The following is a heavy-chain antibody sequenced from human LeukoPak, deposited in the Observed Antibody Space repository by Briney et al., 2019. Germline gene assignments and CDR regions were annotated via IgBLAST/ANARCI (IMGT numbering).Heavy chain of an antibody. CDR3: ARHERDCSGGSCYSNWFDP. CDR1: GGSISSSSYY. V-gene: IGHV4-39*01. J-gene: IGHJ5*02. Sequence: SETLSLTCTVSGGSISSSSYYWGWIRQPPGKGLEWIGSIYYSGSTYYNPSLKSRVTISVDTSKNQFSLKPSSVTAADTAVYYCARHERDCSGGSCYSNWFDPWGQGTLVTVSS. D-gene: IGHD2-15*01. CDR2: IYYSGST.